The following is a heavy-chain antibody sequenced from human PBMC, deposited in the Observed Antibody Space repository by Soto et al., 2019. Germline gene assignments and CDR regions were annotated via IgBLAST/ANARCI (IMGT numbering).Heavy chain of an antibody. J-gene: IGHJ3*02. CDR3: ARDAYVVVAFDI. CDR1: GYTFTSYA. CDR2: INAGNGNT. V-gene: IGHV1-3*01. Sequence: ASVKVSCKASGYTFTSYAMHWVRQAPGQRLEWMGWINAGNGNTKYSQKFQGRVTITRDTSASTAYMELSSLRSEDTAVYYCARDAYVVVAFDICGQGTMVTVSS. D-gene: IGHD2-15*01.